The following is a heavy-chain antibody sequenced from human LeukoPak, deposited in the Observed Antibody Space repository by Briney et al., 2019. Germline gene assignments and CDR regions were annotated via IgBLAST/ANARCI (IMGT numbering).Heavy chain of an antibody. V-gene: IGHV3-30*04. CDR3: VRESYYSESSGQNAVGGFDY. CDR2: ISSDGGAK. CDR1: GFIFSSYA. J-gene: IGHJ4*02. D-gene: IGHD3-22*01. Sequence: GGSLRLSCAASGFIFSSYAIHWIRQAPGKGLEWVAVISSDGGAKYYADSVKGRFTISRDNSKNTMYLQMNSLGVEDTALYYCVRESYYSESSGQNAVGGFDYWGQGTLLTVTS.